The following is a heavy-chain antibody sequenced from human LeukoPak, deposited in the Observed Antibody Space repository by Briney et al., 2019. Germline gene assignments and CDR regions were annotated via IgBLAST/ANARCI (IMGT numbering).Heavy chain of an antibody. V-gene: IGHV4-38-2*02. CDR3: ARRGFCSSTDCSTVDY. CDR1: GYSISSGYF. J-gene: IGHJ4*02. CDR2: IYHSGSI. D-gene: IGHD2-2*01. Sequence: SETLSLTCTVSGYSISSGYFWGWIRQPPGKGLEWIGTIYHSGSIYYNPSLKSRVTISVDTSKNQFSLKLSSVTAADTAVYYCARRGFCSSTDCSTVDYWGQGTLVTVSS.